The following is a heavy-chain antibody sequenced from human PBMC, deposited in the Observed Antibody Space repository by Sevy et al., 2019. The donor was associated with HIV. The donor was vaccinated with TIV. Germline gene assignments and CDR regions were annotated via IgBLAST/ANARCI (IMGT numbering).Heavy chain of an antibody. D-gene: IGHD3-16*01. CDR3: ARDDPVMNAFDI. CDR2: IYYSGST. J-gene: IGHJ3*02. CDR1: GGSVSSGSYY. V-gene: IGHV4-61*03. Sequence: SETLSLTCTVSGGSVSSGSYYWSWIRQPPGKGQEWIGYIYYSGSTNYNPSLKSRVTISLDTSKDHFSLKMTSVTTADTAVYYCARDDPVMNAFDIWGQGTMVTVSS.